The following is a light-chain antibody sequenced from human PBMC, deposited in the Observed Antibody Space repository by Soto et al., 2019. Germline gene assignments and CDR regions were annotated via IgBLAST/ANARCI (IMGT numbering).Light chain of an antibody. CDR1: NSNIGTGYD. CDR2: GNS. V-gene: IGLV1-40*01. J-gene: IGLJ1*01. CDR3: QSYDNSLSGFYV. Sequence: QSVLTQPPSVSGAPGQRVAISGTGSNSNIGTGYDVHWYQQLPGTAPKLLIYGNSNRPSGVPDRFSGSKSGTSASLAITGLQAEDEADYYCQSYDNSLSGFYVFGAGTKVTVL.